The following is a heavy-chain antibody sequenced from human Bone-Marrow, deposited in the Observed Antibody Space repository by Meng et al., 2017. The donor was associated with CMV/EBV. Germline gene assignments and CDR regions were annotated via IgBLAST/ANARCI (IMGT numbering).Heavy chain of an antibody. D-gene: IGHD2-15*01. CDR2: IWYDGSNK. CDR1: GFTFSSYG. Sequence: GESLKISCAASGFTFSSYGMHWVRQAPGKGLEWVAVIWYDGSNKYYADSVKGRFTISRDNSKNTLYLQMNSLRAEDTAVYYCAREFVVVVAARLHYYGMDVWGQGTTVTVSS. V-gene: IGHV3-33*01. J-gene: IGHJ6*02. CDR3: AREFVVVVAARLHYYGMDV.